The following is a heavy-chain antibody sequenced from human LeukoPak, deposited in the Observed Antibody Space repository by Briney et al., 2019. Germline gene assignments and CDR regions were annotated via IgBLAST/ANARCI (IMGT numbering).Heavy chain of an antibody. CDR3: ARGYDY. CDR2: INSDGSSI. CDR1: GFIFSTYW. Sequence: GGSLRLSCAASGFIFSTYWIHWVRQAPGKGLVWVSRINSDGSSINYADSVKGRFTISGDNAKNTVYLQMNSLRVEDTAVYYCARGYDYWGQGTLVTVSS. V-gene: IGHV3-74*01. D-gene: IGHD5-18*01. J-gene: IGHJ4*02.